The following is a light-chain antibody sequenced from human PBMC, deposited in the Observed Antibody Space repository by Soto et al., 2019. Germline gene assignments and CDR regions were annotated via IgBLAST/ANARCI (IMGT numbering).Light chain of an antibody. V-gene: IGLV1-40*01. CDR1: SSNIGAGHD. CDR3: QSYDSSLSGL. J-gene: IGLJ2*01. CDR2: GNS. Sequence: QPVLTQPPSVSGAPGQRVTISCTGSSSNIGAGHDVHWYQQLPGTAPKLLIYGNSNRPSGVPDRFSGSKSGTSASLAITGLQAEDEADYYCQSYDSSLSGLFGGGTKLTVL.